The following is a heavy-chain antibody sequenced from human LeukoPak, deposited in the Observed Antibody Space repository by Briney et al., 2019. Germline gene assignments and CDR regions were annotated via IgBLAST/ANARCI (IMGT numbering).Heavy chain of an antibody. J-gene: IGHJ5*02. CDR3: AREEPTVPAAGWFDP. Sequence: PSETLSLTCTVSGGSISSYYWSWIRQPAGKGLEWIGRIYTSGSTNYNPSLKSRVTMSVDTSKNQFSLKLSSVTAADTAVYYCAREEPTVPAAGWFDPWGQGTLVTVSS. V-gene: IGHV4-4*07. CDR2: IYTSGST. D-gene: IGHD2-2*01. CDR1: GGSISSYY.